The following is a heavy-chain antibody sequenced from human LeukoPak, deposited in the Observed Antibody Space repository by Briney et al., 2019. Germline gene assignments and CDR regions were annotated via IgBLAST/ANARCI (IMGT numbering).Heavy chain of an antibody. CDR3: ARDPSGTYYPRVSGALDI. Sequence: GGSLRLSCAASGLTFSTYAMHWVRQAPGKGLEWVAVLSYDGNIEYYAPSVKGRFSISRDNFKNTLFLQMDSLRAEDTAVYYCARDPSGTYYPRVSGALDIWGQGTMVTVSS. V-gene: IGHV3-30*03. D-gene: IGHD1-26*01. J-gene: IGHJ3*02. CDR2: LSYDGNIE. CDR1: GLTFSTYA.